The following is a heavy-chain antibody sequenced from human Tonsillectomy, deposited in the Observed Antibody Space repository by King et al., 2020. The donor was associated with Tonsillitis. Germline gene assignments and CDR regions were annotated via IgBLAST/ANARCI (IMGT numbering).Heavy chain of an antibody. V-gene: IGHV1-69*01. J-gene: IGHJ5*02. CDR1: GGTFSSYA. Sequence: QGQLVQSGAEVKKPGSSVKVSCKASGGTFSSYAISWVRQAPGQGLEWMGGIIPIFGTANDAQKSQGRVTITADESTSTAYMELSSLRSEDTAVYCCARQAGLVDNWFDPWGQGTLVTVSS. CDR2: IIPIFGTA. CDR3: ARQAGLVDNWFDP. D-gene: IGHD1-26*01.